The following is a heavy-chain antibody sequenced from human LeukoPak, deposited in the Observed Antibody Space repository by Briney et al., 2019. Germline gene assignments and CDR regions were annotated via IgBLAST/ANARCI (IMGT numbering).Heavy chain of an antibody. CDR2: IKQDGSEK. CDR1: GLTFSTYW. J-gene: IGHJ5*02. CDR3: ARGGAFSTP. D-gene: IGHD3-3*02. V-gene: IGHV3-7*01. Sequence: PGGSLRLSCAASGLTFSTYWMTWVRQAPGKGLEWVANIKQDGSEKYYVDSVKGRFTISRDNAKNSLYLQMNSLRAEDTAVYYCARGGAFSTPWGQGTLVTVSS.